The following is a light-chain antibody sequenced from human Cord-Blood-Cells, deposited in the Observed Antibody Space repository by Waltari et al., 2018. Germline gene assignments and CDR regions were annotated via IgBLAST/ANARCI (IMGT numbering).Light chain of an antibody. CDR1: SSDVGGYND. J-gene: IGLJ1*01. CDR3: SSYTSSSTFV. V-gene: IGLV2-14*01. CDR2: DVS. Sequence: QSALTQPASVSGSPGQSITISCTVTSSDVGGYNDVSWYQQHPGKAPKLMIYDVSKRPSGVSNRFSGSKSGNTASLTISGLQAEDEADYYCSSYTSSSTFVFGTGTKVTVL.